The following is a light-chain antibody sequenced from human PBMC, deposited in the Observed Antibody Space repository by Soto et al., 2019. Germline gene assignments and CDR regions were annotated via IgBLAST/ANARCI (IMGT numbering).Light chain of an antibody. V-gene: IGLV1-44*01. CDR2: SNN. Sequence: QSVLTQPPSTSGTPGKRVTISCSGSGSNIGSYTVNWYQQVPGTAPKLLIYSNNQRPSGVPDRSSASKSGTSVSLAITGLQSDDEADYYCAAWDDSLNGVVFGGGTKLTVL. J-gene: IGLJ2*01. CDR1: GSNIGSYT. CDR3: AAWDDSLNGVV.